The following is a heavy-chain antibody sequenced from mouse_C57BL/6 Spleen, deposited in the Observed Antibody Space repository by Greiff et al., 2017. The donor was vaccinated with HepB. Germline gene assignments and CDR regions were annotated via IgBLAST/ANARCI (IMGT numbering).Heavy chain of an antibody. J-gene: IGHJ1*03. V-gene: IGHV1-26*01. D-gene: IGHD2-1*01. CDR1: GYTFTDYY. CDR3: ARRVNWYFDV. CDR2: INPNNGGT. Sequence: EVQLQQSGPELVKPGASVKISCKASGYTFTDYYMNWVEQSHGKSLEWIGDINPNNGGTSYNQKFKGKATLTVDKSSSTAYMELRSLTSEDSAVYYCARRVNWYFDVWGTGTTVTVSS.